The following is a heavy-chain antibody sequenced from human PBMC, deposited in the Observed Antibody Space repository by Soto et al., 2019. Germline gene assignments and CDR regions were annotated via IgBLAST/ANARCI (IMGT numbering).Heavy chain of an antibody. Sequence: GGSLRLSCAASGFTFSSYWMHWVRQAPGKGLVWVSRINSDGSSTSYADSVKGRFTISRDKAKNTLYLQMNSLRAEDTAVYYCARVVNGYCSGGSCYSGFDYWGQGTLVTVSS. V-gene: IGHV3-74*01. CDR1: GFTFSSYW. J-gene: IGHJ4*02. CDR2: INSDGSST. D-gene: IGHD2-15*01. CDR3: ARVVNGYCSGGSCYSGFDY.